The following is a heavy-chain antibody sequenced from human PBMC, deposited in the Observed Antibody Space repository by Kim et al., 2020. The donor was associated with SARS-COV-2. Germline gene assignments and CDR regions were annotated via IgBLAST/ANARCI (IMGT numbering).Heavy chain of an antibody. CDR3: AKTIFGVVIMSAYYMDV. V-gene: IGHV3-23*01. J-gene: IGHJ6*03. CDR1: GFTFSSYA. D-gene: IGHD3-3*01. Sequence: GGSLRLSCAASGFTFSSYAMSWVRQAPGKGLEWVSAISGSGGSTYYADSVKGRFTISRDNSKNTLYLQMNSLRAEDTAVYYCAKTIFGVVIMSAYYMDVWGKGTTVTVSS. CDR2: ISGSGGST.